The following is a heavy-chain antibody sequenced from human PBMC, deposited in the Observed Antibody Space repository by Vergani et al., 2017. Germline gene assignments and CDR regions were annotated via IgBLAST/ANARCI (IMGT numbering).Heavy chain of an antibody. D-gene: IGHD4-23*01. Sequence: QLQLQESGPGLVKPSATLSLTCSVSGASIRSSNYYWGWIRQPPGKGLEWIASIYYSGSTYYNPSLKGRVTISVDTSKNQFSLKLSSVTAAATAVYFCARHSTVEWLVKLGWIDPWGQGILVTVSS. CDR3: ARHSTVEWLVKLGWIDP. V-gene: IGHV4-39*01. CDR1: GASIRSSNYY. J-gene: IGHJ5*02. CDR2: IYYSGST.